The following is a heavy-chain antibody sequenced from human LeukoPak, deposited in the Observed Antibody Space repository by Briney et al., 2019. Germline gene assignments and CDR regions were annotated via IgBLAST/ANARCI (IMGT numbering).Heavy chain of an antibody. CDR1: GGSISSYY. J-gene: IGHJ4*02. CDR3: ARSTINYDSSGYYYTTIDY. CDR2: IYTSGST. Sequence: SETLSLTCTVSGGSISSYYWSWIRQPPGKGLEWIGYIYTSGSTNYNPSLNSRVTISVDTSKNQFSLKLSSVTAADTAVYYCARSTINYDSSGYYYTTIDYWGQGTLVTVSS. V-gene: IGHV4-4*09. D-gene: IGHD3-22*01.